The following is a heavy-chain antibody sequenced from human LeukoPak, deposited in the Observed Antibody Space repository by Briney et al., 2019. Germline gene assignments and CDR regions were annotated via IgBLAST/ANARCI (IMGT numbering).Heavy chain of an antibody. Sequence: GGSLRLSCAASGFTFSSYGMNWVRQAPGKGLEWVANIKQDGSEKYYVDSVKGRFTISRDNAKNSLFLQMNSLRAEDTAVYYCVIEDYWGQGILVTVSS. CDR1: GFTFSSYG. V-gene: IGHV3-7*01. CDR3: VIEDY. J-gene: IGHJ4*02. CDR2: IKQDGSEK.